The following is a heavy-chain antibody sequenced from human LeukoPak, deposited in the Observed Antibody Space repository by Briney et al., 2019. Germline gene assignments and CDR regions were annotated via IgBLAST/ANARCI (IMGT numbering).Heavy chain of an antibody. D-gene: IGHD3-10*02. Sequence: GGSLRLSCATSGFNFDRYTIHWVRQAPGKGLEWVSLAGWAARTTFYSDSVRGRFTISRDSGRKSVYLQMHSLTTDDTAFYFCAKELDTMFFDYWGQGALVTVSS. CDR1: GFNFDRYT. CDR3: AKELDTMFFDY. J-gene: IGHJ4*02. CDR2: AGWAARTT. V-gene: IGHV3-43*01.